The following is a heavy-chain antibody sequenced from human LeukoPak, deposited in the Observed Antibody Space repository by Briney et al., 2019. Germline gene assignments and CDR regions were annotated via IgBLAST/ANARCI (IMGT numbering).Heavy chain of an antibody. J-gene: IGHJ4*02. D-gene: IGHD3-3*01. CDR3: AGWGGDFWSGYLDY. CDR2: IYSGGST. Sequence: GGSLRLSCVASGFTVSSNYMSWVRQAPGKGLEWVSVIYSGGSTYYADSVKGRFTISRDNSKNTLYLQMNSLRAEDTAVYYCAGWGGDFWSGYLDYWGQGTLVTVSS. CDR1: GFTVSSNY. V-gene: IGHV3-66*01.